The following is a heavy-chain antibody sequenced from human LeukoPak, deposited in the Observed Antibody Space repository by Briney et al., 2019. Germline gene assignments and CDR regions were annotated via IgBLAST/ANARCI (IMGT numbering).Heavy chain of an antibody. Sequence: GGSLRLFCAASGFTFSSFSMNWVRQAPGKGLEWVASIKQDGSEKYSVDSLKGRFTISRDNAKNSLYLQMNNLRAEDTAVYHCATGRILWKWGQGTLVTVSS. D-gene: IGHD2/OR15-2a*01. V-gene: IGHV3-7*01. CDR3: ATGRILWK. CDR1: GFTFSSFS. J-gene: IGHJ4*02. CDR2: IKQDGSEK.